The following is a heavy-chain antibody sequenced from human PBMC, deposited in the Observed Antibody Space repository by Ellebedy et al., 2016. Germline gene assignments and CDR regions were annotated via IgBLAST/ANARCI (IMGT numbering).Heavy chain of an antibody. Sequence: GGSLRLXCAASGFTFSSYAMSWVRQAPGKGLEWVSAISGSGGSTYYADSVKGRFTISRDNSKNTLYLQMNSLRAEDTAVYYCARDVKQWLGFDYWGQGTLVTVSS. J-gene: IGHJ4*02. CDR3: ARDVKQWLGFDY. V-gene: IGHV3-23*01. CDR1: GFTFSSYA. D-gene: IGHD6-19*01. CDR2: ISGSGGST.